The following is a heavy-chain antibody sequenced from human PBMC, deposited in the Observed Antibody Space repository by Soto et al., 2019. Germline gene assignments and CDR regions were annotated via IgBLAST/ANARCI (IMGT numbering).Heavy chain of an antibody. Sequence: GGSLRLSCAASGFTFSSYAMSWVRQAPGKGLEWVADITGRGDSTYYADSVKGRFTISRDNSKNTVYLQMDSLRGEDTAVYYCAKRKGLVTTAYDYWGQGTLVTVSS. V-gene: IGHV3-23*01. D-gene: IGHD4-17*01. J-gene: IGHJ4*02. CDR3: AKRKGLVTTAYDY. CDR2: ITGRGDST. CDR1: GFTFSSYA.